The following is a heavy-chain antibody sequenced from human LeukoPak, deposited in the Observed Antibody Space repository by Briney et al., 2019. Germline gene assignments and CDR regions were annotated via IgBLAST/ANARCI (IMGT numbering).Heavy chain of an antibody. D-gene: IGHD2-21*01. Sequence: GGSLRLSCAASGFTGGSNYMSWVRQAPGKGLEWVSVIYSGGSTYYADSVKGRFTISRDNSKNTLYLQMNSLRAEDTAVYYCARDRSIEEALDAFDIWGQGTMVTVSS. V-gene: IGHV3-66*02. CDR1: GFTGGSNY. CDR2: IYSGGST. J-gene: IGHJ3*02. CDR3: ARDRSIEEALDAFDI.